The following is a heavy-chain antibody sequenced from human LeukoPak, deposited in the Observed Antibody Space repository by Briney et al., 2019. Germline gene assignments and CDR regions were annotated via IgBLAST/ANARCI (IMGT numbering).Heavy chain of an antibody. CDR3: AGIVATNDAFDI. J-gene: IGHJ3*02. D-gene: IGHD5-12*01. V-gene: IGHV1-46*03. CDR2: INPSGGST. Sequence: GASVKVSCKASGYTFTSYYMHWVRQAPGQGLEWMGIINPSGGSTSYAQKFQGRVTMTRDTSTSTVYMELSSLRSEDTAAYYCAGIVATNDAFDIWGQGTMVTVSS. CDR1: GYTFTSYY.